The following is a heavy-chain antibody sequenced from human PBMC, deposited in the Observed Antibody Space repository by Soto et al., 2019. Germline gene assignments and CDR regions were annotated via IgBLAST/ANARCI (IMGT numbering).Heavy chain of an antibody. CDR1: GGSISSSNW. D-gene: IGHD3-22*01. V-gene: IGHV4-4*02. J-gene: IGHJ6*02. CDR3: SILFYYDSSGYWASYYYYGMDV. CDR2: IYHSGST. Sequence: SETLSLTCAVSGGSISSSNWWSWVRQPPGKGLEWIGEIYHSGSTNYNPSLKSRVTISVDKSKNQFSLKLSSVTAADTAVYYCSILFYYDSSGYWASYYYYGMDVWGQGTTVTVSS.